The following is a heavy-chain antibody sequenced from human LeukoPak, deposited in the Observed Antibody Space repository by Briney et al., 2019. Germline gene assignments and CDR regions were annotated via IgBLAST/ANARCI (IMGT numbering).Heavy chain of an antibody. CDR1: RGSVSSGDYS. Sequence: PSETLSLTCTVSRGSVSSGDYSWSWIRQPPGKGLEWIGYIYYRGSTYYSRSLKSRVNISLDTSKNHFSLNLRSVTVADTAVYFCARGYCTNGICYDAFDVWGQGTGVTVSS. CDR3: ARGYCTNGICYDAFDV. V-gene: IGHV4-30-4*01. D-gene: IGHD2-8*01. J-gene: IGHJ3*01. CDR2: IYYRGST.